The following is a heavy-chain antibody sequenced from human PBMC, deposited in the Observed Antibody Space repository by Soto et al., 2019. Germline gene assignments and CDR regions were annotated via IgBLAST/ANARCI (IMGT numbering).Heavy chain of an antibody. CDR2: IYWDDDK. V-gene: IGHV2-5*02. D-gene: IGHD4-17*01. Sequence: QITLKESGPTLVKPTQTLTLTCTFSGFSLSTSGVGVGWIHQPPGKALEWFALIYWDDDKRYSPSLKSRLTITKDTSKTQVVLTMTNMDPVDTATYYCAHVPDGDYELHYYYGMDVWGQGTTVTVSS. CDR3: AHVPDGDYELHYYYGMDV. CDR1: GFSLSTSGVG. J-gene: IGHJ6*02.